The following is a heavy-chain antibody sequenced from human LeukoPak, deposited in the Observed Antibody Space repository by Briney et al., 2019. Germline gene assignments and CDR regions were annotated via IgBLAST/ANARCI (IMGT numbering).Heavy chain of an antibody. J-gene: IGHJ4*02. CDR1: GGSISSYH. D-gene: IGHD3-22*01. V-gene: IGHV4-4*07. Sequence: PSETLSLTCSVSGGSISSYHWGWIRQPAGKELEWVGRIFHSGSTDYNPSLKSRVTMSVDTSKNQFSLNMTSVTAADTAVYYCAREMDSSGYYWLDYWGRGTLVTVSS. CDR3: AREMDSSGYYWLDY. CDR2: IFHSGST.